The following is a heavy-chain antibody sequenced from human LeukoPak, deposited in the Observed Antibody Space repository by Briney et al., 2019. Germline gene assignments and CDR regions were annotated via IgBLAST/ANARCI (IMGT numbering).Heavy chain of an antibody. CDR1: GLTFSSYS. Sequence: GGSLRLSCVASGLTFSSYSMNWVRQAPGKGLEWVSYISSSSSTIYFADSVKGRFTISRDNAKNSLDLQMNSLRDEDTAVYYCARARASGRSGFDYWGQGTLVTVSS. CDR3: ARARASGRSGFDY. D-gene: IGHD2-15*01. V-gene: IGHV3-48*02. J-gene: IGHJ4*02. CDR2: ISSSSSTI.